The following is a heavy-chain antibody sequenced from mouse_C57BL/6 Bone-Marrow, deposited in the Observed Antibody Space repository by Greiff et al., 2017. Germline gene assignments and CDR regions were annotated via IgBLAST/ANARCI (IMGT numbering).Heavy chain of an antibody. CDR2: VDPSDSYT. Sequence: QVQLQQPGAGLVMPWASVKLSCKASGYTFTSYWMHWVKLRPGQGLEWIGEVDPSDSYTNYNQKFKGKSTLTVDKSSSTAYMQLSSLTSEDSAVYYCARAPWFAYWGQGTLVTVSA. CDR1: GYTFTSYW. J-gene: IGHJ3*01. CDR3: ARAPWFAY. V-gene: IGHV1-69*01.